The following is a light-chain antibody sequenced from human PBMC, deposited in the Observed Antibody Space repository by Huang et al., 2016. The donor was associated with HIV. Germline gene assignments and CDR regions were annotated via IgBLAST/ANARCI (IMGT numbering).Light chain of an antibody. V-gene: IGKV3-15*01. Sequence: ETVMTQSPATLSVSTGEGATLSCRASQSVNSNLAWYQQKPGQAPRLLIYGASTRATGIPGRFSGSGSGTEFTLTISDLQPEDSATYYCQQSDNIPRTFGQGTRLEIK. CDR2: GAS. J-gene: IGKJ1*01. CDR3: QQSDNIPRT. CDR1: QSVNSN.